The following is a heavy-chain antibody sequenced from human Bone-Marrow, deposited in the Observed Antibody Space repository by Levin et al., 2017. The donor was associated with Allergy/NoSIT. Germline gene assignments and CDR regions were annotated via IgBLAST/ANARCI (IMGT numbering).Heavy chain of an antibody. CDR3: ARLAGKAAPGRFDY. D-gene: IGHD4-23*01. CDR2: IYYSGST. V-gene: IGHV4-39*01. CDR1: GDSISSTSYY. J-gene: IGHJ4*02. Sequence: SETLSLTCTVSGDSISSTSYYWGWIRQPPGKGLEWIANIYYSGSTYYNPSLKSRVTMSVDTSKNQFSLNLNSVTAADTAVYYCARLAGKAAPGRFDYWGQGTLVTVSS.